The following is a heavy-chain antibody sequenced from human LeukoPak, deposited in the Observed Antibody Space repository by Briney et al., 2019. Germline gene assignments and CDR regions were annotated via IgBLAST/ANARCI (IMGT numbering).Heavy chain of an antibody. CDR1: GYTFNGYY. CDR2: IIPIFGTA. J-gene: IGHJ5*02. CDR3: ARSRGPYYDFWSGPKRNWFDP. V-gene: IGHV1-69*06. D-gene: IGHD3-3*01. Sequence: ASVKVSCKASGYTFNGYYMHWVRQAPGQGLEWMGGIIPIFGTANYAQKFQGRVTITADKSTSTAYMEPSSLRSEDTAVYYCARSRGPYYDFWSGPKRNWFDPWGQGTLVTVSS.